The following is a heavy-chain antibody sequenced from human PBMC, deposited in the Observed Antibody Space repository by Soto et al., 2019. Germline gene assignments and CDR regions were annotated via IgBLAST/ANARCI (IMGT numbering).Heavy chain of an antibody. CDR1: GASISSYY. V-gene: IGHV4-59*01. CDR3: ARGGVAARKGRWFDP. D-gene: IGHD6-25*01. Sequence: SETLSLTCTVSGASISSYYWSWIRQPPGKGLEWIGYIHYSGSTNYNPSLRSRVTISVDTPKNQFSLKVNSMTAADTAIYYCARGGVAARKGRWFDPWGQGTLVTVSS. CDR2: IHYSGST. J-gene: IGHJ5*02.